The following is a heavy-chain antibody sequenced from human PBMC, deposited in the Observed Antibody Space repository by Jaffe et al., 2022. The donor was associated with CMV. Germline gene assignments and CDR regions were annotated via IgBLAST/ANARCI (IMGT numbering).Heavy chain of an antibody. CDR3: AKDHREWELLDPFDY. Sequence: EVQLLESGGGLVQPGGSLRLSCAASGFSFSSYAMSWVRQAPGQGLEWVSAVSGSGGSTYYADSVQGRFTVSRDNSKNTLYLQMNSLRAEDTAVYYCAKDHREWELLDPFDYWGQGTLVTVSS. J-gene: IGHJ4*02. CDR1: GFSFSSYA. V-gene: IGHV3-23*01. CDR2: VSGSGGST. D-gene: IGHD1-26*01.